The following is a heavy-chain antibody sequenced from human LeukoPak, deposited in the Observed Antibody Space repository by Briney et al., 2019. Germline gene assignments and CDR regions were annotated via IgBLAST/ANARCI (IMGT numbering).Heavy chain of an antibody. CDR1: GFTVNSYN. D-gene: IGHD6-13*01. J-gene: IGHJ6*03. V-gene: IGHV3-21*01. CDR2: ISSGGSYI. Sequence: GGSLRLSFAASGFTVNSYNMNWVRQAPGKGLEWVSSISSGGSYIYQADSLKGRFTSSRENAKSSLYVQMNSLRAEDTAVYYCARSRIRSAAGTGINSYYYMDVWGKGTTVTVSS. CDR3: ARSRIRSAAGTGINSYYYMDV.